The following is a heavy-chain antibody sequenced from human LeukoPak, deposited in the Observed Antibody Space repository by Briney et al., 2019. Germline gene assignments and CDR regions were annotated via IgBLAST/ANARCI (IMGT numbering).Heavy chain of an antibody. D-gene: IGHD6-19*01. CDR3: ARNSPKRAVAGPYYYYYMDV. V-gene: IGHV1-69*13. CDR1: GYTFTGYY. J-gene: IGHJ6*03. Sequence: ASVKVSCKASGYTFTGYYMHWVRQAPGQGLEWMGGIIPIFGTANYAQKFQGRVTITADESTSTAYMELSSLRSEDTAVYYCARNSPKRAVAGPYYYYYMDVWGKGTTVTISS. CDR2: IIPIFGTA.